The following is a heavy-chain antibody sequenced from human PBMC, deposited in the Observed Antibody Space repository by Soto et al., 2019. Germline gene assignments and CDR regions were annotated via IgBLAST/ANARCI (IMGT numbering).Heavy chain of an antibody. CDR2: ISYDGSNK. D-gene: IGHD3-9*01. J-gene: IGHJ4*02. CDR3: AKDGGFRYDILTGSTPDFDY. CDR1: GFTFSSYG. Sequence: QVQLVESGGGVVQPGRSLRLSCAASGFTFSSYGMHWVRQAPGKGLEWVAVISYDGSNKYYADSVKGRLTISRDNSKNTLYLQMNSLRAEETAVYYCAKDGGFRYDILTGSTPDFDYWGQGTLVTVSS. V-gene: IGHV3-30*18.